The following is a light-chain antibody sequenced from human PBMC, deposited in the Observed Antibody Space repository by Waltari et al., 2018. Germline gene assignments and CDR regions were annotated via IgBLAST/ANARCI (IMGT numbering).Light chain of an antibody. Sequence: QLVVTQSPSASASLGASVKLTCTLSSGHGSYAIAWHQQQPEKGPRFLLRVNSDGSHNKGDGIPGRFSVSSSGAERYLIISGLQSEDEADYDCQTWDTDNVVFGGGTKLTV. CDR3: QTWDTDNVV. CDR2: VNSDGSH. V-gene: IGLV4-69*01. CDR1: SGHGSYA. J-gene: IGLJ2*01.